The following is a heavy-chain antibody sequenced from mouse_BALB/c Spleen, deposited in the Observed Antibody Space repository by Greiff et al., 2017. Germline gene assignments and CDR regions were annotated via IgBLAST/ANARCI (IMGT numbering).Heavy chain of an antibody. V-gene: IGHV5-6*01. Sequence: EVKLQESGGDLVKPGGSLKLSCAASGFTFSSYGMSWVRQTPDKRLEWVATISSGGSYTYYPDSVKGRFTISRDNAKNTLYLQMSRLKSEDTAMYYCARQGRVNPLAYWGQGTLVTVSA. D-gene: IGHD2-2*01. CDR1: GFTFSSYG. CDR3: ARQGRVNPLAY. CDR2: ISSGGSYT. J-gene: IGHJ3*01.